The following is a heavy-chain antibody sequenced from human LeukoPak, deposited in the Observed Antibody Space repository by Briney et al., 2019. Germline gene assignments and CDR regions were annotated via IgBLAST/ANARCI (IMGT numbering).Heavy chain of an antibody. CDR1: GASFSGYY. CDR3: ARTLYRCSSTSCYAGYYYYGMDV. Sequence: PSETLSLTCAVDGASFSGYYWSWIRQPPGNWLEWIGEINHSGRTNYNPSLKSRVTISVDTSKNQFSLKLSSVTAADTAVYYCARTLYRCSSTSCYAGYYYYGMDVWGQGTTVTVSS. D-gene: IGHD2-2*01. V-gene: IGHV4-34*01. J-gene: IGHJ6*02. CDR2: INHSGRT.